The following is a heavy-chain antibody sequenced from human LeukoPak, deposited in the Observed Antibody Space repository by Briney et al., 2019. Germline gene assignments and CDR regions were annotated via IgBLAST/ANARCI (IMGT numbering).Heavy chain of an antibody. Sequence: GGSLRLSCAASGFTFSGPAMHWVRQASGKGLEWVGRIRSKANSYATVYAASVKGRFTISRDDSKNTAYLQMNSLKTEDTAVYYCTRRSEGIAAAGTQYYYGMVVWGQGTTVTVSS. CDR2: IRSKANSYAT. J-gene: IGHJ6*02. CDR1: GFTFSGPA. V-gene: IGHV3-73*01. D-gene: IGHD6-13*01. CDR3: TRRSEGIAAAGTQYYYGMVV.